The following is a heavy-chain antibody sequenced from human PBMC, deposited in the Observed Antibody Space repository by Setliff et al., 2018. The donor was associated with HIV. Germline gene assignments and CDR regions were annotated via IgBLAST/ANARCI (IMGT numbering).Heavy chain of an antibody. D-gene: IGHD2-15*01. CDR1: SGSIHSGSYY. CDR3: ARVGGKGYSNFLDS. Sequence: PSETLSLTCIVSSGSIHSGSYYWSWIRQPVGKGLEWIGRNYTSGSTDYNPSLKSRVAISVDTSKNHFSLNLTSVTAADTAIYFCARVGGKGYSNFLDSWGQGLLVTVSS. J-gene: IGHJ4*02. V-gene: IGHV4-61*02. CDR2: NYTSGST.